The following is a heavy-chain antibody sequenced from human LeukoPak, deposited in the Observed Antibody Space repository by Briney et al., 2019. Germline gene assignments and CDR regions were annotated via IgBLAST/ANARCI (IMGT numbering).Heavy chain of an antibody. CDR3: ARGSAIGEADY. D-gene: IGHD2/OR15-2a*01. Sequence: KPGGSLRLSCAAPGFTFSSYSMNWVRQAPGKGLEWVSSISSSSSYIYYADSVKGRFTISRDNAKNSLYLQMNSLRAEDTAVYYCARGSAIGEADYWGQGTLVTVSS. V-gene: IGHV3-21*01. CDR2: ISSSSSYI. J-gene: IGHJ4*02. CDR1: GFTFSSYS.